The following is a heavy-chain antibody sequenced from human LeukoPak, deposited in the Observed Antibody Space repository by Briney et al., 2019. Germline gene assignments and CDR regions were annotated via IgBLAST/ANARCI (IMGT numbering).Heavy chain of an antibody. CDR1: GFTFEDHV. CDR3: AKDLGGGATTV. Sequence: GRSLRLPCAASGFTFEDHVMHWVRHAPGKGLEWVSSISWSGDRMGYADAVKGRFTISRDNAKNSLFLQMNSLRVEDTALYYCAKDLGGGATTVWGQGTLVTVSS. CDR2: ISWSGDRM. V-gene: IGHV3-9*01. J-gene: IGHJ4*02. D-gene: IGHD2-21*01.